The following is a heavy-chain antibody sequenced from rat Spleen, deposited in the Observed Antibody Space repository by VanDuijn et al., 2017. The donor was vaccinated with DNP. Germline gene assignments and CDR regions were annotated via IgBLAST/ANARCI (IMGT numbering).Heavy chain of an antibody. Sequence: EVQLVESGGGLVQPGRSLKLSCAASGFTFSNYGMAWVRQAPTKGLEWVATISYDGSSTYYRDSVKGRFSLSRDNAKSTLYLQVNSLRSEDTATYYCTNDWELYYWGQGVMVTVSS. D-gene: IGHD5-1*01. V-gene: IGHV5-29*01. J-gene: IGHJ2*01. CDR3: TNDWELYY. CDR1: GFTFSNYG. CDR2: ISYDGSST.